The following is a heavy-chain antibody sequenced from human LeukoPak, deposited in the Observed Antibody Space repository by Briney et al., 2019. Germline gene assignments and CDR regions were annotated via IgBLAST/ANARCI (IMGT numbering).Heavy chain of an antibody. J-gene: IGHJ4*02. CDR3: ARREPQGCSGTSCFAGPVGH. D-gene: IGHD2-2*01. V-gene: IGHV3-21*06. CDR2: ISGTSDYI. Sequence: GGSLRLSCAASGFTFSSYSMNWVRQAPGKGLEWVSSISGTSDYIYYTDSVKGRFTISRDNGQNSLYLQMNSLRAEDTAVYYCARREPQGCSGTSCFAGPVGHWGQGTLVTVSS. CDR1: GFTFSSYS.